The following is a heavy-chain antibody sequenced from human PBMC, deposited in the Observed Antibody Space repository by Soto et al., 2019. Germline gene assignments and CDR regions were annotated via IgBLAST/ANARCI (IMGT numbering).Heavy chain of an antibody. V-gene: IGHV3-30-3*01. J-gene: IGHJ4*02. CDR1: GFTFSNYP. D-gene: IGHD4-17*01. CDR3: ARGLGVFDGDYNYFDY. CDR2: ISYDGSNK. Sequence: QVQRVESGGGVVQPGRSLRLSCAASGFTFSNYPMHWVRQAPGKGLEWVAVISYDGSNKYYADSVKGRFTISRDNSKNTLYQQMNSLRTEDTAVYYCARGLGVFDGDYNYFDYWGQGTLVIVSS.